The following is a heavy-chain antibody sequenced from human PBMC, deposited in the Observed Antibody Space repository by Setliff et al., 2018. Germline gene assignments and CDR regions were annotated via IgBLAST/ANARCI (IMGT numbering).Heavy chain of an antibody. J-gene: IGHJ4*02. D-gene: IGHD3-3*02. CDR2: ISVYSGDA. CDR3: ARDPTNHFWSAYWPF. Sequence: GASVKVSCKTSGYTFTTYGISWLRQAPGQGLEWMGWISVYSGDASYVQKFQGRVTMTADTSTSTVYMELRSLRSDDTAVYFCARDPTNHFWSAYWPFWGQGTLVTVSS. V-gene: IGHV1-18*01. CDR1: GYTFTTYG.